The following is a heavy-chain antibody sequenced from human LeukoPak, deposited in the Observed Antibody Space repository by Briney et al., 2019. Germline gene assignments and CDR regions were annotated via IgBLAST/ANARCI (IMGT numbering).Heavy chain of an antibody. CDR3: ARDRLTKPVIVAVTAINYFDY. D-gene: IGHD2-21*02. CDR2: IYHSGST. J-gene: IGHJ4*02. V-gene: IGHV4-38-2*02. Sequence: SETLSLTCTVSGFSISSGYYWGWIRQPPGKGLEWIGSIYHSGSTYYNPSLKSRVTISVDTSKNQFSLKLSSVTAADTAVYYCARDRLTKPVIVAVTAINYFDYWGQGTLVTVSS. CDR1: GFSISSGYY.